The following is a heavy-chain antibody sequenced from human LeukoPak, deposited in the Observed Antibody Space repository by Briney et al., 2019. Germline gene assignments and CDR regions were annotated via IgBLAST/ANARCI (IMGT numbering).Heavy chain of an antibody. J-gene: IGHJ4*02. CDR3: AKSGGYGLIDY. Sequence: SETLSLTCAVYGGSFSTYYWSWIRQPPGKGLEWIGNIYYSGSTYYNESLESRVTISIDTSKNQFSLKLSSVTAADTAMYYCAKSGGYGLIDYWGQGTLVSVSS. V-gene: IGHV4-34*01. D-gene: IGHD1-26*01. CDR2: IYYSGST. CDR1: GGSFSTYY.